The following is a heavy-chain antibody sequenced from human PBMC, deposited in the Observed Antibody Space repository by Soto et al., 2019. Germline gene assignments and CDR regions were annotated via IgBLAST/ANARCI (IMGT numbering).Heavy chain of an antibody. J-gene: IGHJ4*02. V-gene: IGHV3-20*04. CDR3: ARTPGYYGDFFDY. D-gene: IGHD4-17*01. Sequence: EVQLVESGGGAVRPGGSLRLSCAASGFPFDDYGMSWVRQAPGKGLEWVSGINRHGGSTGYADSVKGRFTISRDNAKNSLLLHMNSLRSEDTAFYYCARTPGYYGDFFDYWGQGTLVPVSA. CDR1: GFPFDDYG. CDR2: INRHGGST.